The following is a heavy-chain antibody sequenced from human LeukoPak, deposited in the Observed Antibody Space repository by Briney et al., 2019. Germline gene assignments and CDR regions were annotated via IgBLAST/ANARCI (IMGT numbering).Heavy chain of an antibody. CDR1: GFTFSSYA. J-gene: IGHJ4*02. Sequence: GGSLRLSCAASGFTFSSYAMSWVRQAPGKGLEWVSAISGSGGSTYYADSVKGRFTISGDNSKNTLYLQMNSLRAEDTAVYYCAKDRGYCSSTSCPHHYFDYWGQGTLVTVSS. CDR3: AKDRGYCSSTSCPHHYFDY. D-gene: IGHD2-2*01. CDR2: ISGSGGST. V-gene: IGHV3-23*01.